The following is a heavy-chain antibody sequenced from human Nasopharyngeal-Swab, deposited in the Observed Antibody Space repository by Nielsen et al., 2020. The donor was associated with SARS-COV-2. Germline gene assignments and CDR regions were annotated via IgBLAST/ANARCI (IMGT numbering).Heavy chain of an antibody. CDR1: GGSISSYY. J-gene: IGHJ5*02. CDR3: ARDDRPPPYNWNDGWFDP. V-gene: IGHV4-59*01. D-gene: IGHD1-20*01. Sequence: GSLRLSCTVSGGSISSYYWSWIRQPPGKGLEWIGDIYYSGSTNYNPSLKSRVTISLDTSKNQFSLKLSSVTAADTAVYYCARDDRPPPYNWNDGWFDPWGQGTLVTVSS. CDR2: IYYSGST.